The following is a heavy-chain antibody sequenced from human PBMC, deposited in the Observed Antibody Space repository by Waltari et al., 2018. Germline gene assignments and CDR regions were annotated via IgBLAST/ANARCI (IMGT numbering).Heavy chain of an antibody. V-gene: IGHV4-34*01. Sequence: QVQLQQWGAGLLKPSETLSLTCAVYGGSFSGYDWSWIRQPPGKGLEWIGEINHSGSTNYNPSLKSRVTISVDTSKNQFSLKLSSVTAADTAVYYCASKAAAGIISDYWGQGTLVTVSS. D-gene: IGHD6-13*01. CDR2: INHSGST. J-gene: IGHJ4*02. CDR1: GGSFSGYD. CDR3: ASKAAAGIISDY.